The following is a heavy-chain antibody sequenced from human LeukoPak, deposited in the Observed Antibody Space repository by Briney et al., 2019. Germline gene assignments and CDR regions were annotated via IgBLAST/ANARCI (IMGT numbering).Heavy chain of an antibody. CDR2: FDPEDGET. CDR3: ARGSSSFDY. J-gene: IGHJ4*02. Sequence: ASVKVSCKVSGYTLTELSMHWVRQAPGKGLEWMGGFDPEDGETIYAQKFQGRVTMTRDMSTSTVYMELSSLRSEDTAVYYCARGSSSFDYWGQGTLVTVSS. D-gene: IGHD6-13*01. CDR1: GYTLTELS. V-gene: IGHV1-24*01.